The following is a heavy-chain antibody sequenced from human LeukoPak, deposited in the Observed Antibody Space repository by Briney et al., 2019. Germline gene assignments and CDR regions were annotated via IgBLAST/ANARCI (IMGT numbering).Heavy chain of an antibody. V-gene: IGHV4-59*01. CDR1: GGSINGYY. CDR3: ARVTTVAGSDYFDY. J-gene: IGHJ4*02. CDR2: IYYSGST. D-gene: IGHD6-19*01. Sequence: SETLSLTCTVSGGSINGYYWDWIRQPPGKGLEWIGYIYYSGSTNYNPSLKSRVTISVDTSKNHFSLKLSSVTAADTAVYYCARVTTVAGSDYFDYWGQGTPVTVSS.